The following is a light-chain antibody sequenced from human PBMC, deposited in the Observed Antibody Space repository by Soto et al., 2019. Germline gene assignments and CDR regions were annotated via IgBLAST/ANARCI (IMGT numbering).Light chain of an antibody. V-gene: IGKV1-5*03. CDR1: QYMSDW. J-gene: IGKJ1*01. Sequence: DIQMTQSPSTLSASIGDRVTITCRASQYMSDWLAWYQQKPGKVPKLLISKASYLESGLPLRFSGSGSGREFPLTISTLQPDDFATYDRQHYRSYPWTFAQGPKGEVK. CDR3: QHYRSYPWT. CDR2: KAS.